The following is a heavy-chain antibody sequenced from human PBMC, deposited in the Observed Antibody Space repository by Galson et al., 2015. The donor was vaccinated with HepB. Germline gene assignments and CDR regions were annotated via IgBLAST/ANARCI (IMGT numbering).Heavy chain of an antibody. CDR3: ARDLPLTTVVTRHNWFDP. CDR2: TYYRSKWYN. Sequence: AISGDSVSSNSAAWNWIRQSPSRGLEWLGRTYYRSKWYNDYAVSVKSRITINPDTSKNQFSLQLNSVTPEDTAVYCCARDLPLTTVVTRHNWFDPWGQGTLVTVSS. CDR1: GDSVSSNSAA. D-gene: IGHD4-23*01. J-gene: IGHJ5*02. V-gene: IGHV6-1*01.